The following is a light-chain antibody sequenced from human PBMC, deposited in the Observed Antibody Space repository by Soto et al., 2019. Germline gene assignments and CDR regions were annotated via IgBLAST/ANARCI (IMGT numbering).Light chain of an antibody. CDR3: LQDYTYPLT. V-gene: IGKV1-6*02. J-gene: IGKJ4*01. CDR1: QFNRND. CDR2: AAS. Sequence: ATPMTQSPSSLSASVGDRVTITCRASQFNRNDLGWYQQKPGKAPKLLIFAASKLQSGVPSRFSGSGSGTDFTLTISSLQPEDFATYYCLQDYTYPLTFDGGTRVEIK.